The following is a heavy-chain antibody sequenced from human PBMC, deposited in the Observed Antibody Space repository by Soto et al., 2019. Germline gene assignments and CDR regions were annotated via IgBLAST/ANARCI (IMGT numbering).Heavy chain of an antibody. V-gene: IGHV3-23*01. Sequence: GGSLSLSCAASGVTFSNYAMSSVRQAPGKGLEWVSGISGNGDSTFYADSVKVRFTISRDNSKNTLYLQMNSLRAEDTAVYYCAKDFYDSTGYYPGTFDIWGQETMATVSS. CDR2: ISGNGDST. CDR1: GVTFSNYA. CDR3: AKDFYDSTGYYPGTFDI. D-gene: IGHD3-22*01. J-gene: IGHJ3*02.